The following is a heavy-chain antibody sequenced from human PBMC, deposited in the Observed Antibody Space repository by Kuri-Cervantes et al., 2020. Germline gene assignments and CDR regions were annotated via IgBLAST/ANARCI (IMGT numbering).Heavy chain of an antibody. CDR3: AREAAFGSSSWFDP. Sequence: SVKVSCKASGYTFTGHYMHCVRQAPGQGLEWMGGIIPIFGTANYAQKFQGRVTITADESTSTAYMELSSLRSEDTAVYYCAREAAFGSSSWFDPWGQGTLVTVSS. CDR2: IIPIFGTA. CDR1: GYTFTGHY. D-gene: IGHD6-6*01. V-gene: IGHV1-69*13. J-gene: IGHJ5*02.